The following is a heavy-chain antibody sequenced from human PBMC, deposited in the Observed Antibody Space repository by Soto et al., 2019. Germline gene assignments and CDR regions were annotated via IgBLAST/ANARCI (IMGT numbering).Heavy chain of an antibody. J-gene: IGHJ6*02. CDR3: ARLAVVPAATIREGAGILYYGMDV. CDR2: IIPIFGTA. CDR1: GGTFSSYA. V-gene: IGHV1-69*13. D-gene: IGHD2-2*01. Sequence: SVKVSCKASGGTFSSYAISWVRQAPGQGLEWMGGIIPIFGTANYAQKFQGRVTITADESTSTAYMELSSLRSEDTAVYYCARLAVVPAATIREGAGILYYGMDVWGQGTTVTVSS.